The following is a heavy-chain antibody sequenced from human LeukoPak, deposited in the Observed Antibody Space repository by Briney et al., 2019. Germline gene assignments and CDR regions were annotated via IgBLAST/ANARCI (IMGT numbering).Heavy chain of an antibody. J-gene: IGHJ4*02. CDR3: ATKESRFLEWLPIPRSYFDH. D-gene: IGHD3-3*01. Sequence: SETLSLTCTVSGDSIISSNYYWGWLRQPPGKGLEWIGHIYYSGATYYNASLKSRVTISVDTSKNQFSLKLSSVTAADTAVYYCATKESRFLEWLPIPRSYFDHWGQGTLVTVSS. CDR1: GDSIISSNYY. V-gene: IGHV4-39*07. CDR2: IYYSGAT.